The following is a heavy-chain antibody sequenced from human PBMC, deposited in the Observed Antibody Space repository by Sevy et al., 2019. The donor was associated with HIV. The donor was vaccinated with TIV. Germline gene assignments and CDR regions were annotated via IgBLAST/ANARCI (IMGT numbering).Heavy chain of an antibody. D-gene: IGHD5-18*01. Sequence: GGSLRLSCTASGFTVNSNYMTWVRQAPGKGLEGVSVIHSDDTTYHADSVKDRFTISRDNFKNTLYLHMSSLRAEDTAVYYCARGKSGYGYALNYWGQGTLVTVSS. J-gene: IGHJ4*02. CDR3: ARGKSGYGYALNY. CDR2: IHSDDTT. V-gene: IGHV3-66*01. CDR1: GFTVNSNY.